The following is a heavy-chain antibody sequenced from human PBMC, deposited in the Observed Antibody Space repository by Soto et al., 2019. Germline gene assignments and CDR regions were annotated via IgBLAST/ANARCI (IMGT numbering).Heavy chain of an antibody. CDR1: GGSFSGYY. V-gene: IGHV4-34*01. CDR2: INHSGST. D-gene: IGHD5-12*01. J-gene: IGHJ6*03. Sequence: PSETLSLTCAVYGGSFSGYYWSWIRQPPGKGLEWIGEINHSGSTNYNPSLKSRVTISVDTSKNQLSLKLSSVTAADTAVYYCARVVVATMPTPEADLYYYYYYMDVWGKGTTVTVSS. CDR3: ARVVVATMPTPEADLYYYYYYMDV.